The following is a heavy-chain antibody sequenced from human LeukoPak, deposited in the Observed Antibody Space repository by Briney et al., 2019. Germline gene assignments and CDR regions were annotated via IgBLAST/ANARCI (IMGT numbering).Heavy chain of an antibody. J-gene: IGHJ4*02. CDR2: VFDSGGT. V-gene: IGHV4-59*01. CDR1: GRRIINYW. Sequence: SETLSLTCTASGRRIINYWWSRIRQPPGKGLEWIGYVFDSGGTNYNPSLKGRVTISVDTFKKQFYLKLSSVTAADTAVYYCAREYSSSWNYFYYWGQGTLVTVSS. CDR3: AREYSSSWNYFYY. D-gene: IGHD6-13*01.